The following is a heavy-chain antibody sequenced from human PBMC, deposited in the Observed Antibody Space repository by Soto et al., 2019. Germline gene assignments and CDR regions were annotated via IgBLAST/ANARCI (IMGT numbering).Heavy chain of an antibody. D-gene: IGHD5-18*01. Sequence: QVQLVQSGAEVKKPGSSVKVSCKASGGTFSSYAISWVRQAPGQGLEWMGVIIPIFGTATYAQKFQGRVTITAVKSTSTAYMELSSLRSEDTAVYYCASFRGDSYGPIRGRGAFDIWGQGTMVTVSS. CDR1: GGTFSSYA. CDR2: IIPIFGTA. V-gene: IGHV1-69*06. J-gene: IGHJ3*02. CDR3: ASFRGDSYGPIRGRGAFDI.